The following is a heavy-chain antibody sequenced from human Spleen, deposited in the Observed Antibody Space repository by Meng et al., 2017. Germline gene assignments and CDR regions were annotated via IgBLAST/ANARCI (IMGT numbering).Heavy chain of an antibody. Sequence: TLSLTCTVSGGSINSGGYYWNWIRQHPGKGLEWIGYIYYSGITYYNPSLKSRVTISVDTSKNQFSLQLSSVTAADTAVYYCARDGMAGLWLVPGYWGQGILVTVSS. J-gene: IGHJ4*02. CDR3: ARDGMAGLWLVPGY. CDR1: GGSINSGGYY. D-gene: IGHD6-19*01. CDR2: IYYSGIT. V-gene: IGHV4-31*03.